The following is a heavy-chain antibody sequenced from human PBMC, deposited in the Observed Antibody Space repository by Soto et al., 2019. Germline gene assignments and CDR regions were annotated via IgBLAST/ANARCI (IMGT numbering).Heavy chain of an antibody. CDR1: GFTFSSLG. V-gene: IGHV3-30-3*01. CDR2: ISYDGSKK. Sequence: GGSLRLSCAASGFTFSSLGMDWVRQAPGKGLEWVALISYDGSKKYYGDSVKGRFTISRDNSRNTLHLQMNGLRPEDTGVYYCGRERGWIWAPFDNWGQGTLVTVSS. CDR3: GRERGWIWAPFDN. J-gene: IGHJ4*02. D-gene: IGHD2-2*03.